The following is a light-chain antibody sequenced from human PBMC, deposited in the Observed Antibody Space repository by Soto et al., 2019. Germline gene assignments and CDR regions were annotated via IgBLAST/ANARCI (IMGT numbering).Light chain of an antibody. CDR1: SSDY. V-gene: IGLV2-14*01. J-gene: IGLJ2*01. Sequence: QSALTQPASVSGSPGQSITISCTGTSSDYVSWYQQHPDKAPKLMIYEVSNRHSGVSDRFSGSKSANTASLTISGLQAENDANYYCSSYTRSTLIFAGGTKVTVL. CDR3: SSYTRSTLI. CDR2: EVS.